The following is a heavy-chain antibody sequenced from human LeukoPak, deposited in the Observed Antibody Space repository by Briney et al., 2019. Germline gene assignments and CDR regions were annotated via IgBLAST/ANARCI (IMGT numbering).Heavy chain of an antibody. Sequence: GGSLRLSCAASGFTFSHYWMSWVRQAPGKGLEWVSVIYSGGSTYYADSVKGRFTISRDNSKNTLYLQMNSLRAEDTAVYYCARVISVAGLDVWGQGTTVTVSS. D-gene: IGHD6-19*01. CDR1: GFTFSHYW. J-gene: IGHJ6*02. CDR2: IYSGGST. V-gene: IGHV3-53*01. CDR3: ARVISVAGLDV.